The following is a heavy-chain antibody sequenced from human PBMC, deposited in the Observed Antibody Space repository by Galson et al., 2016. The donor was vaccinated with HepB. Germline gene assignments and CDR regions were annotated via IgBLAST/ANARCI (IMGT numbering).Heavy chain of an antibody. CDR1: GFTFNRYW. CDR3: ARDPSYSGSYYRGLDY. J-gene: IGHJ4*02. Sequence: SLRLSCAASGFTFNRYWMSWVRQVPGKGLEWVANIKQDGSEKYYVGSVKGRFTISRDNAKNSLYLHMNSLRADDTAVYYCARDPSYSGSYYRGLDYWGQGTLVTVSS. V-gene: IGHV3-7*03. D-gene: IGHD1-26*01. CDR2: IKQDGSEK.